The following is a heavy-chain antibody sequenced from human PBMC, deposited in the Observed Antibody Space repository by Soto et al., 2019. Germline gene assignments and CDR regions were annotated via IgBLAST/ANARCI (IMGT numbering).Heavy chain of an antibody. CDR3: AKDGSHNFDY. V-gene: IGHV3-30*18. CDR2: MSYDGSNE. CDR1: GFTFSHYA. J-gene: IGHJ4*02. Sequence: QVQLVESGGGVVQPGRSLRLSCAASGFTFSHYAMHWVRQAPGKGLEWVALMSYDGSNEYYADSVKGRFTISRGNSKNTLYLQMNSLRAEDTAVYYCAKDGSHNFDYWGQGTLVTVSS. D-gene: IGHD1-26*01.